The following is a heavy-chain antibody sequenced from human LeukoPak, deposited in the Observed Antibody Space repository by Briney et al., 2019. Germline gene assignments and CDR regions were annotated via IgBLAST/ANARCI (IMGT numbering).Heavy chain of an antibody. J-gene: IGHJ4*02. D-gene: IGHD3-16*02. CDR2: IIPIFGTA. Sequence: PGGSLRLSCAASGFTFSSYAISWVRQAPGQGLEWMGGIIPIFGTANYAQKFQGRVTITADESTSTAYMELSSLRSEDTAVYYCARDDYDYVWGSYRETYYFDYWGQGTLVTVSS. CDR1: GFTFSSYA. V-gene: IGHV1-69*01. CDR3: ARDDYDYVWGSYRETYYFDY.